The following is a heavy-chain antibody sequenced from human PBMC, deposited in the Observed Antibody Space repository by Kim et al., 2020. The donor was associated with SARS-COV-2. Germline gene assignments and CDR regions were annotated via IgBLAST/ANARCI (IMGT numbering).Heavy chain of an antibody. CDR3: ARGTRFGTPYAHYYYYGMDV. V-gene: IGHV1-69*13. CDR2: IIPIFGTA. D-gene: IGHD2-2*01. CDR1: GGTFSSYA. Sequence: SVKVSCKASGGTFSSYAISWVRQAPGQGLEWMGGIIPIFGTANYAQKFQGRFTITADESTSTAYMELSSLRSEDTAVYYCARGTRFGTPYAHYYYYGMDVWGQGTTVTVSS. J-gene: IGHJ6*02.